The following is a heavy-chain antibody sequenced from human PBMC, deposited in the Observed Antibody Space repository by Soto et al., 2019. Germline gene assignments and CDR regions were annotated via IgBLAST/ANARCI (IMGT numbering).Heavy chain of an antibody. CDR2: IYRTGST. Sequence: SETLSLTCAVSGGSFTSNNWWTWVRQPPGQGLEWIGEIYRTGSTNYNPSLKSRVTISLDKSENQFSLKVTSLTAADTAVYYCASRDPGTSADYWGQGTLVTVSS. CDR1: GGSFTSNNW. D-gene: IGHD1-7*01. CDR3: ASRDPGTSADY. J-gene: IGHJ4*02. V-gene: IGHV4-4*02.